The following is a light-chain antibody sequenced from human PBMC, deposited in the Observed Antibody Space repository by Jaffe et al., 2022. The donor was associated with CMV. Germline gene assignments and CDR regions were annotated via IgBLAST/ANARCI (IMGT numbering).Light chain of an antibody. CDR1: SGINVGTYS. J-gene: IGLJ3*02. CDR2: YKSDSDS. V-gene: IGLV5-45*03. Sequence: QAVLTQPSSLSASPGASASLTCTLRSGINVGTYSIYWYQQKPGSPPQYLLRYKSDSDSRQGSGVPSRFSGSKDASANAGILLISGLQSEDEGDYYCMIWHSSAWVFGGGTKLTVL. CDR3: MIWHSSAWV.